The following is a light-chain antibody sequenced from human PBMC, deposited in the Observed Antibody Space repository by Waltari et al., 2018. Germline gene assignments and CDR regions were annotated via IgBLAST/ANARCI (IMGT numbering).Light chain of an antibody. J-gene: IGLJ2*01. CDR3: SSQSSNDVVL. CDR1: SIDVGGYNS. Sequence: QSALTQPASVSGSPGQSVTIFCAGTSIDVGGYNSVSWYQKHPGQAPRVIIYDVSDRPSGVSDRFSGSKSGNTASLTISGLQAEDEADYYCSSQSSNDVVLFGGGTKLTVL. CDR2: DVS. V-gene: IGLV2-14*01.